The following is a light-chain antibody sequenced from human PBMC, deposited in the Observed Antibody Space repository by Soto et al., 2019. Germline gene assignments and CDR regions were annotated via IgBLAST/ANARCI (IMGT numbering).Light chain of an antibody. V-gene: IGKV3-15*01. CDR3: QQYNNWPPLT. CDR1: QSVSNY. CDR2: GAS. Sequence: EIVMTQSPPTLSVSPGERATLSCRASQSVSNYLAWYQQKPGQAPRLLIYGASTRATGIPARFSGSGSGTEFTLTISSLQSEDFAVYYCQQYNNWPPLTFGGGTKVEIK. J-gene: IGKJ4*01.